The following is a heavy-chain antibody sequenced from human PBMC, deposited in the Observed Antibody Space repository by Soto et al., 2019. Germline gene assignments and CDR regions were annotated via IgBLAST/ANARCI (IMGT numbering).Heavy chain of an antibody. CDR3: ARGYGDSPYYYMVV. J-gene: IGHJ6*03. D-gene: IGHD4-17*01. CDR2: IWYDGSNK. V-gene: IGHV3-33*01. Sequence: GGSLRLSCAASGFTFSSYGMHWVRQAPGKGLEWVAVIWYDGSNKYYADSVKGRFTISRDNSKNTLYLQMNSLRAEDTAVYYCARGYGDSPYYYMVVWGKGTTVTVS. CDR1: GFTFSSYG.